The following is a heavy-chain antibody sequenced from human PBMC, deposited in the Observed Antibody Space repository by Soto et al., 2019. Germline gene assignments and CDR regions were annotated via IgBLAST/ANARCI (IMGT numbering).Heavy chain of an antibody. Sequence: GASVKVSCKASGYTFTCYYMHWVRQAPGQGLEWMGWINPNSGGTNYAQKFQGWGTMTRDTSISTAYMELSRLRSDDTAVYYCARPPRPSGLQEGTDGYFQHWGQGTLVTVSS. V-gene: IGHV1-2*04. CDR2: INPNSGGT. CDR3: ARPPRPSGLQEGTDGYFQH. J-gene: IGHJ1*01. CDR1: GYTFTCYY. D-gene: IGHD6-19*01.